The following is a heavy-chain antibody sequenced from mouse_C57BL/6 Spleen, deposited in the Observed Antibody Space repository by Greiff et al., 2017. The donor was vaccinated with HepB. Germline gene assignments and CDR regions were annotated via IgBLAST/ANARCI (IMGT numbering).Heavy chain of an antibody. D-gene: IGHD3-2*02. Sequence: QVQLQQSGAELARPGASVKLSCKASGYTFTSYGISWVKQRTGQGLEWIGEIYPRSGNTYYNEKFKGKATLTADKSSSTEYMELRSLTSEDSAVYFCARSDSSGYAAMDYWGQGTSVTVSS. J-gene: IGHJ4*01. CDR2: IYPRSGNT. CDR3: ARSDSSGYAAMDY. V-gene: IGHV1-81*01. CDR1: GYTFTSYG.